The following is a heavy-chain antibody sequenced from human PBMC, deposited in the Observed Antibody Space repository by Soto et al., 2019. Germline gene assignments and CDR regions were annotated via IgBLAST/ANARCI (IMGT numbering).Heavy chain of an antibody. CDR2: IYYSGTT. D-gene: IGHD1-26*01. Sequence: QVQLQESGPGLVKPSDTLSLTCAVSGYSISSSNWWGWIRQPPGKGLEGIGYIYYSGTTYYNPSLTSRVTMSVDTSKNQFSLKLTSVTAVDTAVYYCARREIQGPIDYWGQGTLVTVSS. CDR1: GYSISSSNW. CDR3: ARREIQGPIDY. J-gene: IGHJ4*02. V-gene: IGHV4-28*01.